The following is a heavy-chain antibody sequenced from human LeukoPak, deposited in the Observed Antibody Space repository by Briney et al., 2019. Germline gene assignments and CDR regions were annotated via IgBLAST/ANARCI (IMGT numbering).Heavy chain of an antibody. Sequence: ASVKVSCKASGDTFTGYYMHWVRQAPGQGLEWMGWINPNSGGTNYAQKFQGRVTMTRDTSISTAYMELSRLRSDDTAVYYCARVPELHLDWFDPWGQGTLVTVSS. V-gene: IGHV1-2*02. CDR2: INPNSGGT. CDR1: GDTFTGYY. CDR3: ARVPELHLDWFDP. J-gene: IGHJ5*02. D-gene: IGHD1-7*01.